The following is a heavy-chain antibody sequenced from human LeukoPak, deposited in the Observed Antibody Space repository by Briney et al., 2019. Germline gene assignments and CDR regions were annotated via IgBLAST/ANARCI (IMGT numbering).Heavy chain of an antibody. V-gene: IGHV1-24*01. Sequence: APVKVSCKVSGYTLTELSMHWVRQAPGKGLEWMGGFDPEDGETIYAQKFQGRVTMTEDTSTDTAYMELSSLRAEDTAVYYCASPDYYYASGSSSLDYWGQGTLVTVSS. CDR2: FDPEDGET. J-gene: IGHJ4*02. CDR3: ASPDYYYASGSSSLDY. CDR1: GYTLTELS. D-gene: IGHD3-10*01.